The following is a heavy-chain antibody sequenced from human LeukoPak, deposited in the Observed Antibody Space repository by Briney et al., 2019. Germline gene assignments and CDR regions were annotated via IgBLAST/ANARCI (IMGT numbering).Heavy chain of an antibody. CDR1: GGSISDTRSY. V-gene: IGHV4-39*01. CDR3: ARLRELEHIDY. J-gene: IGHJ4*02. Sequence: SETLSLTCTVSGGSISDTRSYWGWIRQPPGKGLEWIGTMYYTGNTYYSPSLKGRVTIAVDTSKSQFSLRLSSVTAADTAVYYCARLRELEHIDYWGQGTLVTVSS. D-gene: IGHD1/OR15-1a*01. CDR2: MYYTGNT.